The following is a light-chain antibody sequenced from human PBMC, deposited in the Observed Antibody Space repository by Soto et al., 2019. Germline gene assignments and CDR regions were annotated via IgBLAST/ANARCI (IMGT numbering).Light chain of an antibody. CDR3: QKYYAYSYT. V-gene: IGKV1-5*03. CDR1: QAVNSW. CDR2: RAA. Sequence: IQMTQSPSTVSASVGDRVTITCRARQAVNSWVAWYQHKSGKAPKLLIYRAATLENGVPSRFSGSGSETEFTLTISGLQPDDSGTYYCQKYYAYSYTFGQGTKVEIK. J-gene: IGKJ2*01.